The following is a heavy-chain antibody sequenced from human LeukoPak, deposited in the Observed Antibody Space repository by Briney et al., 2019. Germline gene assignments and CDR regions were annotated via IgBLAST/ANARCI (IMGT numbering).Heavy chain of an antibody. CDR2: MSYDGNEE. V-gene: IGHV3-30*18. CDR3: AKDKCSGGSCNQFDY. Sequence: QPGRSLSLSCAASGFRVRSSGIHWVRQPPGNGLEWVAFMSYDGNEEYYGDSVEGRFTVTRDNSKSTVYLQINSLIPEDTAVYYCAKDKCSGGSCNQFDYWGQGTLVTVSS. J-gene: IGHJ4*02. D-gene: IGHD2-15*01. CDR1: GFRVRSSG.